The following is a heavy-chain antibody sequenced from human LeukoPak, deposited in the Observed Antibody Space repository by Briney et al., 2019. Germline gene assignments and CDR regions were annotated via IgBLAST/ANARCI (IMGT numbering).Heavy chain of an antibody. CDR1: GYSISSGYY. J-gene: IGHJ4*02. CDR3: ASPIWDYYDSSGPPDFDY. V-gene: IGHV4-38-2*01. D-gene: IGHD3-22*01. CDR2: IYHSGST. Sequence: SETQSLTCAVSGYSISSGYYWGWIRQPPGKGLEWIGSIYHSGSTYYNPSLKSRVTISVDTSKNQFSLKLSSVTAADTAVYYCASPIWDYYDSSGPPDFDYWGQGTLVTVSS.